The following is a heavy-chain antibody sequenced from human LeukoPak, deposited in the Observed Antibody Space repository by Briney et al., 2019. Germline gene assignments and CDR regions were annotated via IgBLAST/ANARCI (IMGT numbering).Heavy chain of an antibody. CDR1: GGSISSYY. J-gene: IGHJ6*02. CDR2: IYYSGST. D-gene: IGHD3-9*01. V-gene: IGHV4-59*08. CDR3: ARRRNDILTGPYYYYYGMDV. Sequence: ASETLSLTRTVSGGSISSYYWSWIRQPPGKGLEWIGYIYYSGSTNYNPSLKSRATISVDTSKNQFSLKLSSVTAADTAVYYCARRRNDILTGPYYYYYGMDVGGQGTTVTVSS.